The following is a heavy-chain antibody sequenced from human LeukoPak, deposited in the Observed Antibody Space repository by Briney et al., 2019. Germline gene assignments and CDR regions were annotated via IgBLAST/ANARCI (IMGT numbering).Heavy chain of an antibody. V-gene: IGHV4-39*01. J-gene: IGHJ2*01. Sequence: PSETLSLTCTVSGGSISSSSYYWGWIRQPPGKGLEWIGSIYYSGSTYYNPSLKSRVTISVDTSKNQFSLKLSSVTAADTAVYYCARQHMYSSGPDWYFDLWGRGTLVTVSS. CDR3: ARQHMYSSGPDWYFDL. CDR2: IYYSGST. CDR1: GGSISSSSYY. D-gene: IGHD6-19*01.